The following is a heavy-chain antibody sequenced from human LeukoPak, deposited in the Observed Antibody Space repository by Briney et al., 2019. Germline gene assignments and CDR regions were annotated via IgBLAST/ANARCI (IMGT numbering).Heavy chain of an antibody. CDR3: AKAPTGDYYDSSGQHYWYFDL. CDR1: GGSISSSN. J-gene: IGHJ2*01. Sequence: ASETLSLTCAVSGGSISSSNWWSWVRQPPGKGLEWVSAISGSGGSTYYADSVKGRFTISRDNSKNTLYLQMNSLRAEDTAVYYCAKAPTGDYYDSSGQHYWYFDLWGRGTLVTVSS. V-gene: IGHV3-23*01. CDR2: ISGSGGST. D-gene: IGHD3-22*01.